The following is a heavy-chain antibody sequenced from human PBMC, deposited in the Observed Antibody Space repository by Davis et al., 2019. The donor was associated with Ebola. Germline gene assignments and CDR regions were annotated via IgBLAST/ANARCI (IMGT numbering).Heavy chain of an antibody. CDR3: ARARLYSSSRFLDY. J-gene: IGHJ4*02. Sequence: ASVKVSCKASGYTFTSYDINWVRQATGQGLEWMGIINPSGGSTSYAQKFQGWVTMTRDTSISTAYMELSRLRSDDTAVYYCARARLYSSSRFLDYWGQGTLVTVSS. CDR2: INPSGGST. D-gene: IGHD6-13*01. CDR1: GYTFTSYD. V-gene: IGHV1-2*04.